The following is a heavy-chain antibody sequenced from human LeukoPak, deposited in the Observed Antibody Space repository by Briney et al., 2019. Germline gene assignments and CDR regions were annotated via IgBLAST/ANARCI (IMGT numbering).Heavy chain of an antibody. V-gene: IGHV1-24*01. Sequence: ASVKVSCKVSGYTLTELSMHWVRQAPGKGLEWMGGLDPEDGETIYAQNFQGRVTMTEDTSTDTAYMELSNLRSEDTAVYYRAGGSSGWYAAYFDYWGQGTLVTVSS. CDR1: GYTLTELS. CDR2: LDPEDGET. D-gene: IGHD6-19*01. J-gene: IGHJ4*02. CDR3: AGGSSGWYAAYFDY.